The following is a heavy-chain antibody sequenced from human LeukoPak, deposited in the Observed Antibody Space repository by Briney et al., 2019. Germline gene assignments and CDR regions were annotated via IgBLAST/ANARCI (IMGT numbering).Heavy chain of an antibody. CDR3: ARAGSMVRGVPQYYYGMDV. CDR1: GISISSYY. J-gene: IGHJ6*02. V-gene: IGHV4-59*01. D-gene: IGHD3-10*01. Sequence: ASETLSLTCTVSGISISSYYWSWLRQPPGKGLEWIGYIYYSGSTNYNPSLKSRVTISVDTSKNQFSLKLSSVTAADTAVYYCARAGSMVRGVPQYYYGMDVWGQGTTVTVSS. CDR2: IYYSGST.